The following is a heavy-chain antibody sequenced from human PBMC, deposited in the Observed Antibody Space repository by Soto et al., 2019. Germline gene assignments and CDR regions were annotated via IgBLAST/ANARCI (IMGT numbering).Heavy chain of an antibody. V-gene: IGHV3-30*18. CDR1: GFTFSSYG. CDR3: AKEGRTPGGDYWFDP. J-gene: IGHJ5*02. Sequence: PGGSLRLSCAASGFTFSSYGMHWVRQAPGKGLEWVAVISYDGSNKYYADSVKGRFTISRDNSKNTLYLQMNSLRAEDTAVYYCAKEGRTPGGDYWFDPWGQGTLVTVSS. CDR2: ISYDGSNK. D-gene: IGHD2-21*02.